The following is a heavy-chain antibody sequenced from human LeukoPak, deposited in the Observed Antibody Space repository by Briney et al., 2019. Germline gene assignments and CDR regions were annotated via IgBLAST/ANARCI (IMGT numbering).Heavy chain of an antibody. D-gene: IGHD2-15*01. V-gene: IGHV1-46*01. J-gene: IGHJ4*02. CDR2: INPSGGST. CDR1: GYTFTSYY. Sequence: GASVKVSCKASGYTFTSYYMHWVRQAPGQGLEWMGIINPSGGSTSYAQKFQGRVTMTRDTSTGTVYMELSSLRSEDTAVYYCARESTAATFDYWGQGTLVTVSS. CDR3: ARESTAATFDY.